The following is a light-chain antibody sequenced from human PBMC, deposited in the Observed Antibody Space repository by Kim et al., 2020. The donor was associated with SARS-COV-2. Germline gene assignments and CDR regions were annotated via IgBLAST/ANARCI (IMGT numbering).Light chain of an antibody. V-gene: IGLV1-40*01. J-gene: IGLJ2*01. Sequence: GQRVTISCTGSSSNIGAGYDVHWYQQLPGTAPKLLIYGNSNRPSGVPDRFSGSKSGTSASLAITGLQAEDEADYYCQSYDTSLSGLFGGGTQLTVL. CDR3: QSYDTSLSGL. CDR1: SSNIGAGYD. CDR2: GNS.